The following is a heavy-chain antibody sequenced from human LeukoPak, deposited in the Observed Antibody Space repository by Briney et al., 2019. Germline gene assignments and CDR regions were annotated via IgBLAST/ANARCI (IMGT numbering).Heavy chain of an antibody. CDR3: AKYDYGGQDAFDI. V-gene: IGHV3-23*01. J-gene: IGHJ3*02. D-gene: IGHD4-23*01. Sequence: GGSLRLSCAASGFTLSSYAMSWVRQAPGKGLEWVSAICGSGGSTYYADSVKGRFTISRDNSKNTLYLQMNILRAEDTAVYYWAKYDYGGQDAFDIWGQGKMVTVSS. CDR1: GFTLSSYA. CDR2: ICGSGGST.